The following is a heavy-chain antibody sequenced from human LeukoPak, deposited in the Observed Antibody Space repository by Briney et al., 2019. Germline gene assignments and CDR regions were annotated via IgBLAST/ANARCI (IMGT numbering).Heavy chain of an antibody. CDR1: GFTVSSNY. CDR2: IYSGGST. V-gene: IGHV3-66*01. J-gene: IGHJ4*02. CDR3: AREEGYSYGPLDY. Sequence: PGGSLRLSCAASGFTVSSNYMSWVRQAPGKGLEWVSVIYSGGSTYYADSVKGRFTISRDNSKNTLYHQMNSLRAEDTAVYYCAREEGYSYGPLDYWGQGTLVTVSS. D-gene: IGHD5-18*01.